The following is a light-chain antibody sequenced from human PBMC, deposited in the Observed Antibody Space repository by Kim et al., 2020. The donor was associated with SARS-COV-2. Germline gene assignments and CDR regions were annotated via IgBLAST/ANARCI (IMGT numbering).Light chain of an antibody. Sequence: GQSGTISCTGTSSDIGAYNFVSWYQQHPGKAPKLMIYEVNKRPSGVPDRFSGSTSGNTASLTVSGLQAEDEADYFCSSYAGSKIVVFGGGTQLTVL. CDR3: SSYAGSKIVV. V-gene: IGLV2-8*01. CDR2: EVN. J-gene: IGLJ2*01. CDR1: SSDIGAYNF.